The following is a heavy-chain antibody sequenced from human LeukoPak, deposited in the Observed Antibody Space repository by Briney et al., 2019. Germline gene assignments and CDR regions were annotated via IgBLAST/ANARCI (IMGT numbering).Heavy chain of an antibody. D-gene: IGHD3-3*02. J-gene: IGHJ6*03. Sequence: SSETLSLTCAVYGGSFSSYYWSWIRQPPGKGLEWIGEINHSGSTNYNPSLKSRVTISEDTSKNQFSLKLSSVTAADTAVYYCARSAGIRVYYYYYYMDVWGKGTTVTVSS. CDR1: GGSFSSYY. CDR2: INHSGST. CDR3: ARSAGIRVYYYYYYMDV. V-gene: IGHV4-34*01.